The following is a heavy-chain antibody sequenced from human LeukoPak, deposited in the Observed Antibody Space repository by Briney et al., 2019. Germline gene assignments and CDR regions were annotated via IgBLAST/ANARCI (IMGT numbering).Heavy chain of an antibody. V-gene: IGHV1-69*01. Sequence: GASVKVSCKASGGTFSSYAISWVRQGPGQGLEWMGGIIPIFGTANYAQKFQGRVTITADESTSTAYMELSSLRSEDTAVYYCAREGRAYRPGRFDPWGQGTLVTVSS. CDR3: AREGRAYRPGRFDP. D-gene: IGHD1-14*01. CDR2: IIPIFGTA. J-gene: IGHJ5*02. CDR1: GGTFSSYA.